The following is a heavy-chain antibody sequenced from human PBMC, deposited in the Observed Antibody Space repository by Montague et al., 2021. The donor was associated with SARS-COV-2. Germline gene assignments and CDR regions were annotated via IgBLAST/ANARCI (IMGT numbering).Heavy chain of an antibody. D-gene: IGHD4-17*01. J-gene: IGHJ4*02. V-gene: IGHV4-34*01. CDR1: GGSFSGYH. CDR3: ASVYTVTYYFDY. CDR2: VNHSGST. Sequence: SETLSLTCAVYGGSFSGYHWSWIRRPPGKGLEWIEEVNHSGSTNYNQSLKSRVTISADTSKNQFSLSLSSVTAADTAVYYCASVYTVTYYFDYWGRGTLVTVSS.